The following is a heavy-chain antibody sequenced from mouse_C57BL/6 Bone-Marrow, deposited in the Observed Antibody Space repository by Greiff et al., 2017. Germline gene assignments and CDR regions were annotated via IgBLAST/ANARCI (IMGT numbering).Heavy chain of an antibody. J-gene: IGHJ2*01. Sequence: LVESGAELVKPGASVKISCKASGYAFSSYWMNWVKQRPGKGLEWIGQIYPGDGDTNYNGKFKGKATLTADKSSSTAYMQLSSLTSEDSAVYFCARTDYDERGYFDYWGQGTTLTVSS. CDR2: IYPGDGDT. V-gene: IGHV1-80*01. D-gene: IGHD2-4*01. CDR1: GYAFSSYW. CDR3: ARTDYDERGYFDY.